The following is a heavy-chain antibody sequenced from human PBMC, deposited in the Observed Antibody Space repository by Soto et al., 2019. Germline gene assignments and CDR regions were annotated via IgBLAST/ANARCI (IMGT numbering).Heavy chain of an antibody. Sequence: PGGSLRLSCAASGFTFSSYAMSWVRQAPGKGLEWVSAISGSGGSTYYEDSVKGRFTISRDNSKNTLYLQMNSLRAEDTAVYYCAKDQEYYDFWSGYYPINWFDPWGQGTQVTVSS. CDR3: AKDQEYYDFWSGYYPINWFDP. V-gene: IGHV3-23*01. CDR1: GFTFSSYA. D-gene: IGHD3-3*01. J-gene: IGHJ5*02. CDR2: ISGSGGST.